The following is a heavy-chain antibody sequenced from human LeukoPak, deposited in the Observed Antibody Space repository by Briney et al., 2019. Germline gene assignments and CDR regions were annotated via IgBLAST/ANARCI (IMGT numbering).Heavy chain of an antibody. CDR3: ARHGHYDILTGYQNSQYNWFDP. J-gene: IGHJ5*02. V-gene: IGHV4-61*02. Sequence: SETLSLTCTVSGGSISSGSYYWRWIRQPAGKGLEWIGRIYTSGSTNYNPSLKSRVTISVDTSKNQFSLKLSSVTAADTAVYYCARHGHYDILTGYQNSQYNWFDPWGQGTLVTVSS. D-gene: IGHD3-9*01. CDR2: IYTSGST. CDR1: GGSISSGSYY.